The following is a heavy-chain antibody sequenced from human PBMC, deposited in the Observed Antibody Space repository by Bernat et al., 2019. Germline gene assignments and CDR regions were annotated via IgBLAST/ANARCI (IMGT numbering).Heavy chain of an antibody. CDR3: AILDLGYCTSTSCYYYYGMDV. J-gene: IGHJ6*02. D-gene: IGHD2-2*01. V-gene: IGHV4-30-4*01. Sequence: QVQLQESGPGLVKPSRTLSLTCTVSGGSISSGDYYWSWIRQPPGKGLEWIGYIYYSGTTYYNPSLKSRLTISVDTSKNQFSLKLSSVTATDTAVYYCAILDLGYCTSTSCYYYYGMDVWGQGTTVTVSS. CDR1: GGSISSGDYY. CDR2: IYYSGTT.